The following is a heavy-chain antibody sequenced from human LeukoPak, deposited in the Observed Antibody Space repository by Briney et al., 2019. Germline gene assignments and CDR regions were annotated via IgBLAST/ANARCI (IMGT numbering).Heavy chain of an antibody. CDR2: ISTYNANT. CDR1: GGSFSNYG. J-gene: IGHJ4*02. D-gene: IGHD1-26*01. V-gene: IGHV1-18*01. Sequence: ASVKVSCKASGGSFSNYGINWIRQAPGQGLEWMGWISTYNANTHYPQKLQGRVTMTTDTSTSTAYMELRSLRSDDTAVYYCAREGPQTLGASDYWGQGTLVTVSS. CDR3: AREGPQTLGASDY.